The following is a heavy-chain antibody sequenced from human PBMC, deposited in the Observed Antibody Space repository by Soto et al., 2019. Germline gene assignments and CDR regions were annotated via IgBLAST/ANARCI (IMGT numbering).Heavy chain of an antibody. CDR1: GFTFRSYW. CDR2: IDNDGSGT. D-gene: IGHD1-26*01. J-gene: IGHJ6*02. V-gene: IGHV3-74*01. CDR3: ARGRSGIPYGMDV. Sequence: EVQLVESGGGLVQPGGSLRLSCAASGFTFRSYWMHWVRQAPGKGLVWVSRIDNDGSGTSYADSVKGRFTISRDNAKNTLYLQMNSLRAEDTAAYYCARGRSGIPYGMDVWGQGTTVTVSS.